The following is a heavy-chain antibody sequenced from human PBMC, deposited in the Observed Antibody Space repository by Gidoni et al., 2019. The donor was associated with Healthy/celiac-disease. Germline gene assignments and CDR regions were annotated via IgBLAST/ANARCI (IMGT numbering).Heavy chain of an antibody. Sequence: EVQLVESGGGLVQPGGSLRLSCSASGFTFRIYDMHWVRQATGKGLGWVSAIGTAGDTYYPGSVKGRFNISREKAKNSLYRQMNSLRAGDTAVYYCARGSGGDFWSGYYQQFDYWGQGTLVTVSS. CDR1: GFTFRIYD. CDR2: IGTAGDT. D-gene: IGHD3-3*01. V-gene: IGHV3-13*01. J-gene: IGHJ4*02. CDR3: ARGSGGDFWSGYYQQFDY.